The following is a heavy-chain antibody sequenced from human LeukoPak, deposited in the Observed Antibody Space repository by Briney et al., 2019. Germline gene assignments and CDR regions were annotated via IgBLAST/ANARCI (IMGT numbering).Heavy chain of an antibody. V-gene: IGHV3-66*01. Sequence: PGGSLRLSCAASGFTVSSNYMSWVRQAPGKGLEWVSVIYSGGSTCYADSVKGRFTISRDNSKNTLYLQMNSLRAEDTAVYYCARDRRLDGYNPLGGQGTLVTVSS. CDR1: GFTVSSNY. D-gene: IGHD5-24*01. CDR3: ARDRRLDGYNPL. CDR2: IYSGGST. J-gene: IGHJ4*02.